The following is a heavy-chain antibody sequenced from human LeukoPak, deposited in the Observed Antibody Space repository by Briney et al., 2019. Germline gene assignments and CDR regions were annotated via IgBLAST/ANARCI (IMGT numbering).Heavy chain of an antibody. CDR1: GFTFSNYA. J-gene: IGHJ1*01. V-gene: IGHV3-23*01. CDR2: ISGAGT. CDR3: ARDPNGNYVGAFDFQR. Sequence: TGGSLRLSCAASGFTFSNYALTWVRQAPGRGLEWVSSISGAGTYYADSVKGRFSISRDNYKNTLYLQMSSLRAEDTAVYYCARDPNGNYVGAFDFQRWGQGTLVTVSS. D-gene: IGHD4-17*01.